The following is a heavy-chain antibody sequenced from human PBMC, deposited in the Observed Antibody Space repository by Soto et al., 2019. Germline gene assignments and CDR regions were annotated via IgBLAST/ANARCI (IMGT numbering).Heavy chain of an antibody. V-gene: IGHV4-30-4*01. CDR1: GGSISSGGYY. D-gene: IGHD3-3*01. CDR2: IYYSGST. J-gene: IGHJ4*02. Sequence: PSETLSLTCTVSGGSISSGGYYWSWIRQPPGKGLEWIGYIYYSGSTYYNPSLKSRVTMSVDRSKNQFSLKLSSVTAADTAVYCCAGGVMTFLVSHWGQGTLVTVSS. CDR3: AGGVMTFLVSH.